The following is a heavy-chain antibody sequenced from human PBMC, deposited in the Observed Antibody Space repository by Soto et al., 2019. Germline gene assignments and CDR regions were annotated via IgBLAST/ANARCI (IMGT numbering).Heavy chain of an antibody. CDR1: GYTFTSYA. V-gene: IGHV1-3*01. Sequence: QVQLVQSGAEVKKPGASVKVSCKASGYTFTSYAVHWVRQAPGQKLEWMGWINSGNGNTKYSQKFQGRVALTRDTSPNTAYMELSSLRSEDTAVYYCARGSAASSDWCLLDYWGQGTLVTVSS. D-gene: IGHD6-19*01. J-gene: IGHJ4*02. CDR2: INSGNGNT. CDR3: ARGSAASSDWCLLDY.